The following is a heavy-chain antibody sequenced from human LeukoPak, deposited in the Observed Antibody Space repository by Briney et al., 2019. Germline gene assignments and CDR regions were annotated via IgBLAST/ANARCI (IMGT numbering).Heavy chain of an antibody. Sequence: GGSLRLSCAASGFTFTTYWMHWVRQAPGKGLVWVAHIYNDGSNTYYADSVKGRFTISRDNAKNTLYLQMNSLRAEDTAVYYCARDVVHTANAVSGQGTTVTVSS. D-gene: IGHD5-18*01. CDR2: IYNDGSNT. J-gene: IGHJ6*01. V-gene: IGHV3-74*01. CDR3: ARDVVHTANAV. CDR1: GFTFTTYW.